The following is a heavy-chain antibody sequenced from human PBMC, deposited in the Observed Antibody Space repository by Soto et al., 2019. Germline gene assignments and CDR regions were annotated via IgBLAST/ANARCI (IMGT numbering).Heavy chain of an antibody. CDR1: GVSVSSGSFY. V-gene: IGHV4-61*01. D-gene: IGHD4-17*01. J-gene: IGHJ4*02. Sequence: SETLSLTCTVSGVSVSSGSFYWAWIRQPPGKGLEWIGFGSYSGTTNYKPSLKSRVTISVDTSRSQISLKVSSLTAADTAVYYCARGATVTQFDYWGRGTLVTVSS. CDR3: ARGATVTQFDY. CDR2: GSYSGTT.